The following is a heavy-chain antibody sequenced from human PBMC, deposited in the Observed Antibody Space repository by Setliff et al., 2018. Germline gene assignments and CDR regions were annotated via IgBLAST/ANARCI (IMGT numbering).Heavy chain of an antibody. CDR2: INHSGST. Sequence: SETLSLTCAVYGGSFSGYYWTWIRQPPGRGLEWIGEINHSGSTNYKPSLESRATISVDTSKNQFSLKLNSVTAADTAVYYCARGAQRLEWLQYYYYYYMDVWGKGTTVTVSS. D-gene: IGHD3-3*01. CDR3: ARGAQRLEWLQYYYYYYMDV. J-gene: IGHJ6*03. V-gene: IGHV4-34*01. CDR1: GGSFSGYY.